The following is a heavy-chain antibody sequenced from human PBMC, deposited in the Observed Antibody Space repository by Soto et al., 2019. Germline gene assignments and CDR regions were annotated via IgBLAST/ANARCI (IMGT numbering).Heavy chain of an antibody. J-gene: IGHJ6*02. Sequence: ASVKVSCKASGYTFTGYYMHWVRQAPGQGLEWMGWINPNSGGTNYAQKFQGWVTMTRDTSISTAYMELSRLRSDDTAVYYCARGKLVPAGNYYYYYYGMDVWGQGTTVTVSS. V-gene: IGHV1-2*04. D-gene: IGHD2-2*01. CDR1: GYTFTGYY. CDR3: ARGKLVPAGNYYYYYYGMDV. CDR2: INPNSGGT.